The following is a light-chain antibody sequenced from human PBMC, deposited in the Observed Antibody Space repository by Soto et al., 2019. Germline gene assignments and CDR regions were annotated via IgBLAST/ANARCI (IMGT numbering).Light chain of an antibody. CDR3: CSYAGSYTLV. Sequence: QSALTQPRSVSGSPGQSVTISCTGTSSDVGGYNYVSWYQQHPGKAPKLMIYDVVKRPSGVPDRFSGSKSGNTASLTISGLQSEDEADYHCCSYAGSYTLVFGGGTKLTVL. CDR1: SSDVGGYNY. J-gene: IGLJ3*02. V-gene: IGLV2-11*01. CDR2: DVV.